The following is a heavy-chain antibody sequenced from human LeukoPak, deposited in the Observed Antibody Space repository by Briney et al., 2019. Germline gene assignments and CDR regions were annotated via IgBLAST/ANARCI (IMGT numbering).Heavy chain of an antibody. Sequence: ASVKVSCKVSGYSFNDLSVHWVRQAPGKGLQWMGGYDPEYGDTIYAQNFHGRLTMTEDTSTATAFMEVSSLRSEDTAVYYCTAVSLLRGYDVLTFYSYPNYFDFWGQGTLVTVSS. D-gene: IGHD3-9*01. CDR3: TAVSLLRGYDVLTFYSYPNYFDF. CDR2: YDPEYGDT. CDR1: GYSFNDLS. J-gene: IGHJ4*02. V-gene: IGHV1-24*01.